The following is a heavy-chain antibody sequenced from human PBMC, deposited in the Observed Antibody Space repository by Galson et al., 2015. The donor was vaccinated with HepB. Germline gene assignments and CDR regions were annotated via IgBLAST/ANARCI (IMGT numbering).Heavy chain of an antibody. CDR2: IVVGSGNT. V-gene: IGHV1-58*01. CDR3: AADPLYGSGSYRYDY. D-gene: IGHD3-10*01. Sequence: SVKVSCKASGFTFTSSAVQWVRQARGQRLEWIGWIVVGSGNTNYAQKFQERVTITRDMSTSTAYMELSSLRSEDTAVYYCAADPLYGSGSYRYDYWGQGTLVTVSS. CDR1: GFTFTSSA. J-gene: IGHJ4*02.